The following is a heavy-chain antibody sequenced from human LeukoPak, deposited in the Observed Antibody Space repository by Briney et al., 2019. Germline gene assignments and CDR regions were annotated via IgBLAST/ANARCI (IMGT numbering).Heavy chain of an antibody. J-gene: IGHJ5*02. Sequence: GGSLRLSCAASGFTFSSYKMNWVRQAPGKGLEWVSSIGSTSSYIYYADSVKGRFTISRGNAKNSLYLQMNSLRAEDTAVYYCARDGFPFDPWGQGTLVTVSS. V-gene: IGHV3-21*01. D-gene: IGHD2-2*03. CDR1: GFTFSSYK. CDR3: ARDGFPFDP. CDR2: IGSTSSYI.